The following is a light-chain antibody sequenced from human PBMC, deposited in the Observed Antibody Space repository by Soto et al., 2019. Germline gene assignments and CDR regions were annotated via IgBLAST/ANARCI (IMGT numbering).Light chain of an antibody. CDR1: QTVRDGY. Sequence: DIVLTQSPGTLSLSPGERATLSCRASQTVRDGYLAWYQQKPGQAPRLFIYGASARATGIPDRFSGSGSGTDFTLSIRGLEPEDFAVYYCQQYGVSMCTFVQAAKLEIK. CDR3: QQYGVSMCT. V-gene: IGKV3-20*01. J-gene: IGKJ2*02. CDR2: GAS.